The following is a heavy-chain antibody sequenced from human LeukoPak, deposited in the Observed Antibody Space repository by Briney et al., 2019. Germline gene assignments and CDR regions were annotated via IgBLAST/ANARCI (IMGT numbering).Heavy chain of an antibody. D-gene: IGHD3-22*01. CDR3: ARESMIVVVSRDAFDI. Sequence: ASVRVSCKASGYTFTAYYMHWVRQAPGQGLEWMGWINPNSGGTNYAQRFQGGVTMTRDTSISTAYMELSRLRSDDTAVYYCARESMIVVVSRDAFDIWGQGTMVTVSS. CDR1: GYTFTAYY. J-gene: IGHJ3*02. CDR2: INPNSGGT. V-gene: IGHV1-2*02.